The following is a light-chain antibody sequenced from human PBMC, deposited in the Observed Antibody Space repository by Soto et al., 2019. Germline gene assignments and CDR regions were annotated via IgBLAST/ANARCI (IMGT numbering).Light chain of an antibody. V-gene: IGKV3-11*01. CDR3: QQRSNWPPYT. Sequence: ETVLTQSPATLSLSPGERATLSCRASQSVSSYLAWYQQKPGQAPRLLIYDASNRATGIPARFSGSGSGTDFTLTISSLEPEEFAVYYCQQRSNWPPYTFGQGTKLEIK. CDR1: QSVSSY. J-gene: IGKJ2*01. CDR2: DAS.